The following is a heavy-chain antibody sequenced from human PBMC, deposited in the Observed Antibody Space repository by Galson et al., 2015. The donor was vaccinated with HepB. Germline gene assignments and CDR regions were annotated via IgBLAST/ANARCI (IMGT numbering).Heavy chain of an antibody. CDR2: ISYDGSNK. CDR3: ARDYDNSGYYSYYFHY. V-gene: IGHV3-30*04. CDR1: GFTFSSYA. Sequence: SLRLSCAASGFTFSSYAMHWVRQAPGKGLEWVSVISYDGSNKYYADSVKGRFTISRDNSKNTLYLQMNGLRAEETAVYYCARDYDNSGYYSYYFHYWGQGTLVTVSS. J-gene: IGHJ4*02. D-gene: IGHD3-22*01.